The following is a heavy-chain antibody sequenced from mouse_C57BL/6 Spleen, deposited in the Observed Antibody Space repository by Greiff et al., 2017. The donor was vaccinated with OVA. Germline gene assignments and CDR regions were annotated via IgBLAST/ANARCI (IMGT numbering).Heavy chain of an antibody. CDR1: GYTFTSYW. CDR2: IHPSDSDT. J-gene: IGHJ3*01. CDR3: AIMDGYYGFAY. V-gene: IGHV1-74*01. D-gene: IGHD2-3*01. Sequence: VQLQQSGAELVKPGASVKVSCKASGYTFTSYWMHWVKQRPGQGLEWIGRIHPSDSDTNYNQKFKGKATLTVDKSSSTAYMHLSILKSEDSAVYYCAIMDGYYGFAYWGQGTLVTVSA.